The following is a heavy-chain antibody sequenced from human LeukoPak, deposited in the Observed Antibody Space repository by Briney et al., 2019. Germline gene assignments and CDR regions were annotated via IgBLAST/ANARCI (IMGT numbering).Heavy chain of an antibody. D-gene: IGHD3-10*01. CDR3: ARDSGSGSYYNFNWFDP. J-gene: IGHJ5*02. CDR2: IYYSGST. Sequence: NPSETLSLTCSVSGGSISSFYCSWIRQPPGKGLEWIGYIYYSGSTNYNPSLKSRVTISVDTSKNQFSLKLSSVTAADTAVYYCARDSGSGSYYNFNWFDPWGQGTLVTVSS. CDR1: GGSISSFY. V-gene: IGHV4-59*01.